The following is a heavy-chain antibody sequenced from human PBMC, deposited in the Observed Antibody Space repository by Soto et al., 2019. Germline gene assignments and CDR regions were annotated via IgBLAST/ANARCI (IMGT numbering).Heavy chain of an antibody. J-gene: IGHJ6*02. V-gene: IGHV4-39*01. CDR2: IYYSGST. CDR1: GGSISSSSYY. CDR3: ASRPLWFGGDYYGMDV. Sequence: PSETLSLTCTVSGGSISSSSYYWGWIRQPPGKGLEWIGSIYYSGSTYYNPSLKSRVTISVDTSKNQFSLKLSSVTAADTAVYYCASRPLWFGGDYYGMDVWGQGTTVTVSS. D-gene: IGHD3-10*01.